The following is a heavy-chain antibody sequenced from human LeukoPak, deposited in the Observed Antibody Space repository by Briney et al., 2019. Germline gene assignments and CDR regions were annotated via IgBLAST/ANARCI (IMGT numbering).Heavy chain of an antibody. D-gene: IGHD1-26*01. V-gene: IGHV3-74*01. J-gene: IGHJ3*02. Sequence: GGSLRLSCAASRFTFSSYWMHWVRQAPGKGLVWVSRINGDGSSTTYADSVKGRFTISRDNAKNTLYLQMNSLRAEDTAVYYCARTIGSKNAFDIWGQGTMVTVSS. CDR1: RFTFSSYW. CDR2: INGDGSST. CDR3: ARTIGSKNAFDI.